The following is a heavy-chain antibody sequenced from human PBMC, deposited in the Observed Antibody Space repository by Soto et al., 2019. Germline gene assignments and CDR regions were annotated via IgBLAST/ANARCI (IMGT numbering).Heavy chain of an antibody. J-gene: IGHJ4*02. CDR2: INAGNGNT. CDR1: GYTFTSYA. D-gene: IGHD6-13*01. Sequence: ASVKVSCKASGYTFTSYAMHWVRQAPGQRLEWMGWINAGNGNTKYSQKFQGRVTITRDTSASTAYMELSSLRSEDTAVYYCARGRHRGAAAGPXDYWGQGTLVTVSS. V-gene: IGHV1-3*01. CDR3: ARGRHRGAAAGPXDY.